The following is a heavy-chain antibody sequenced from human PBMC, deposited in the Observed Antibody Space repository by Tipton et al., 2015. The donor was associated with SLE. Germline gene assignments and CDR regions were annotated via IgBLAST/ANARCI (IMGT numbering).Heavy chain of an antibody. CDR1: GASISSYSYY. CDR3: ASDEGHGQWSWYFDL. V-gene: IGHV4-61*02. D-gene: IGHD2-15*01. J-gene: IGHJ2*01. Sequence: TLSLTCTVSGASISSYSYYWSWIRQPAGKGLEWIGRIYSSGSTTYNPSLKSRVTISVDTSKNHFSLKLSSVTAADTAVYYCASDEGHGQWSWYFDLWGRGTLVTVSS. CDR2: IYSSGST.